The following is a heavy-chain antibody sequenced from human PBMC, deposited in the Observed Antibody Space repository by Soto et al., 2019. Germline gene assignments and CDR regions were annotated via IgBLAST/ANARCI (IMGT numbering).Heavy chain of an antibody. V-gene: IGHV4-31*03. CDR1: GGSISSGGYY. CDR2: IYYSGST. J-gene: IGHJ4*02. Sequence: QVQLQESGPGLVKPSQTLSLTCTVSGGSISSGGYYWSWIRQHPGKGLEWIGYIYYSGSTYYNPSLKSRVTISVDTSKNQCSLELSSVTAADTAVYYCARENSYGGLFDYWGQGTLVTVSS. D-gene: IGHD4-17*01. CDR3: ARENSYGGLFDY.